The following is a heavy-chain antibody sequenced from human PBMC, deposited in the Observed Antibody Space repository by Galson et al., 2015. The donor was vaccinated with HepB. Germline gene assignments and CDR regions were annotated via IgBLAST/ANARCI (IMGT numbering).Heavy chain of an antibody. CDR2: IGGNGGST. Sequence: SLRLSCAASGFTFNSYAMSWVRQAPGKGLEWVSSIGGNGGSTYYADSVRGRFTISRDNSKNTLYLQMNSLRAEDTAIYYCAKAPERSCSSTSCYEGAQYYYYYYGMGVWGQGTTVTVSS. J-gene: IGHJ6*02. V-gene: IGHV3-23*01. CDR1: GFTFNSYA. CDR3: AKAPERSCSSTSCYEGAQYYYYYYGMGV. D-gene: IGHD2-2*01.